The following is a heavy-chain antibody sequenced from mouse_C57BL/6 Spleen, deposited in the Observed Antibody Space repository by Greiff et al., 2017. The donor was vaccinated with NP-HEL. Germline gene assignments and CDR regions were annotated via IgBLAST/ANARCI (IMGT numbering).Heavy chain of an antibody. Sequence: VKLQESGPELVKPGASVKISCKASGYAFSSSWMNWVKQRPGKGLEWIGRIYPGDGDTNYNGKFKGKATLTADKSSSTAYMQLSSLTSEDSAVYFCARRLRDYDRGYFDYWGQGTTLTVSS. V-gene: IGHV1-82*01. J-gene: IGHJ2*01. D-gene: IGHD2-4*01. CDR2: IYPGDGDT. CDR1: GYAFSSSW. CDR3: ARRLRDYDRGYFDY.